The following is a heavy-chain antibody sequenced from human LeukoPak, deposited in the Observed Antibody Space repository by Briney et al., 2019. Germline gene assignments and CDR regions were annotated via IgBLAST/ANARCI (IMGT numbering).Heavy chain of an antibody. J-gene: IGHJ4*02. V-gene: IGHV3-48*01. CDR3: ARRAGAYSHPYDY. Sequence: AGGSLRLSCAASGFTFSSFGMNWVRQAPGKGLEWVSYISTTSSTIFYADSVKGRFTISRDNSKNTLYLQMNSLRAEDTAVYYCARRAGAYSHPYDYWGRGTLVTVSS. CDR1: GFTFSSFG. D-gene: IGHD4/OR15-4a*01. CDR2: ISTTSSTI.